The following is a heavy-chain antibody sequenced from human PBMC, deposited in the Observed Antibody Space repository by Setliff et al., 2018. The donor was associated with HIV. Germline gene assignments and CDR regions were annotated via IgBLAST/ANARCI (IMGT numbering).Heavy chain of an antibody. Sequence: ETLSLTCSVSGGSLSSYYWSRIRQPPGKGPEWIGYVYYSGTTNYNPSLKSRVSMSVDTSKNQFSLRLSSVTAADTAVYYCARKYLVNVFDYWGQGMLVTVSS. V-gene: IGHV4-59*01. CDR2: VYYSGTT. CDR3: ARKYLVNVFDY. D-gene: IGHD3-22*01. CDR1: GGSLSSYY. J-gene: IGHJ4*02.